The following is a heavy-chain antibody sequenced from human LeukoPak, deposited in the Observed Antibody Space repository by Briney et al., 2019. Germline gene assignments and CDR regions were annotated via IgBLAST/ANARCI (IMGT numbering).Heavy chain of an antibody. V-gene: IGHV3-21*01. Sequence: GGSLRLSCAASGSTFGSYWMNWVRQAPGKGLEWVSSISSSSSYIYYADSVKGRFTISRDNAKNSLYLQMNSLRAEDTAVYYCARETVTVDTAMVPNWFDPWGQGTLVTVSS. D-gene: IGHD5-18*01. CDR3: ARETVTVDTAMVPNWFDP. CDR1: GSTFGSYW. CDR2: ISSSSSYI. J-gene: IGHJ5*02.